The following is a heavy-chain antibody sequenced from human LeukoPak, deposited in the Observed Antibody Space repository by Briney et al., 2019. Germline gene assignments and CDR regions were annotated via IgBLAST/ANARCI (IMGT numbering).Heavy chain of an antibody. V-gene: IGHV5-51*01. D-gene: IGHD5-18*01. CDR3: ARGTRGYNYDPYYFDY. J-gene: IGHJ4*02. CDR1: GYSFTSYW. CDR2: IYPGDSDT. Sequence: GESLKISCKGSGYSFTSYWIGWVRQMPGKGLEWMGIIYPGDSDTRYSPSFQGQVTISADKSISTAYLQWSSLKASDTAMYYCARGTRGYNYDPYYFDYWGQRTLVTVSS.